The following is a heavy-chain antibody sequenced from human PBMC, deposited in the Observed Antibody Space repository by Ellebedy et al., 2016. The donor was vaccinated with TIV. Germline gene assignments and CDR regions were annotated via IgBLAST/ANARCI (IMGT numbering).Heavy chain of an antibody. Sequence: GESLKISXAASGFTFSSYSMNWVRQAPGKGLEWVSAISGSGGSTYYADSVKGRFTISRDNSKNTLYLQMNSLRAEDTAVYYCAKELRYFDWYPGYFDYWGQGTLVTVSS. CDR2: ISGSGGST. CDR3: AKELRYFDWYPGYFDY. V-gene: IGHV3-23*01. CDR1: GFTFSSYS. J-gene: IGHJ4*02. D-gene: IGHD3-9*01.